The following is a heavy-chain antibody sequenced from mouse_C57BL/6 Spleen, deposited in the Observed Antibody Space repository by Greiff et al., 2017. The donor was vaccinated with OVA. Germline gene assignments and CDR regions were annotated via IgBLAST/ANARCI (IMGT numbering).Heavy chain of an antibody. V-gene: IGHV1-80*01. J-gene: IGHJ3*01. CDR3: ARSGEKKLGRFAY. CDR1: GYAFSSYW. CDR2: IYPGDGDT. Sequence: VNLQESGAELVKPGASVKISCKASGYAFSSYWMNWVKQRPGKGLEWIGQIYPGDGDTNYNGKFKGKATLTADKSSSPAYMQLSSLTSEDSAVYFCARSGEKKLGRFAYWGQGTLVTVSA. D-gene: IGHD4-1*01.